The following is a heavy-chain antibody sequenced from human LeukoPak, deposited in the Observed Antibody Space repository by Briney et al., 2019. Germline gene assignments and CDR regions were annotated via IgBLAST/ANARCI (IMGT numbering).Heavy chain of an antibody. CDR3: ARRPGGQWLVDYYYHYMDV. J-gene: IGHJ6*03. D-gene: IGHD6-19*01. CDR1: GYTFTSYA. Sequence: ASVKVSCKASGYTFTSYAMNWVRQAPGQGLEWMGWINTNTGNPTYAQGFTGRFVFSLDTSVSTAYLQISSLKAEDTAVYYCARRPGGQWLVDYYYHYMDVWGKGTTVTVSS. CDR2: INTNTGNP. V-gene: IGHV7-4-1*02.